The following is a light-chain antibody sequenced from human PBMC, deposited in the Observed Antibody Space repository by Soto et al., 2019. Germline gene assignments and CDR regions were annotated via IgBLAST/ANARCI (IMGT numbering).Light chain of an antibody. J-gene: IGLJ2*01. Sequence: QSALTQPASVSGSPGQSITISCTGTSCDVGGYNYVSWFQQHPGKAPKLIIYEVSNRPSGVSNRFSGSKSGNTASLTISGPQAEEEDCYCCSSDKSTYPVVFGGGTKLTVL. V-gene: IGLV2-14*03. CDR2: EVS. CDR3: SSDKSTYPVV. CDR1: SCDVGGYNY.